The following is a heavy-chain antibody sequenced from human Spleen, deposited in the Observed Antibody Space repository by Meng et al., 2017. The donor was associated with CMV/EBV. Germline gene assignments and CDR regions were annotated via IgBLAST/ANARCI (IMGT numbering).Heavy chain of an antibody. J-gene: IGHJ6*02. CDR3: NSSLKEYCSRKGCYSDYFYYGMDV. D-gene: IGHD2-2*01. Sequence: GESLKISCAASGFNFRSAWMTWVRQAPGKGLEWVGRIKSKSDGETIDYGGSVKGRFTISRDDSKNTAYLKLNSLKTEDTAVYYCNSSLKEYCSRKGCYSDYFYYGMDVWGQGTTVTVSS. CDR1: GFNFRSAW. V-gene: IGHV3-15*01. CDR2: IKSKSDGETI.